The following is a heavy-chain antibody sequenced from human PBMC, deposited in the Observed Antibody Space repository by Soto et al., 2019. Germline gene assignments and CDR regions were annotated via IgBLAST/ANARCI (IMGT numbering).Heavy chain of an antibody. V-gene: IGHV4-31*03. Sequence: PSETLSLTCTVSGGSISSGGYYWSWIRQHPGKGLEWIGYIYYSGSTYYNPSLKSRVTISVDTSKNQYSLKQSSVTAADSVVYYCARVGSSSWYSAFDIWGQGTMVTVSS. CDR1: GGSISSGGYY. CDR2: IYYSGST. J-gene: IGHJ3*02. D-gene: IGHD6-13*01. CDR3: ARVGSSSWYSAFDI.